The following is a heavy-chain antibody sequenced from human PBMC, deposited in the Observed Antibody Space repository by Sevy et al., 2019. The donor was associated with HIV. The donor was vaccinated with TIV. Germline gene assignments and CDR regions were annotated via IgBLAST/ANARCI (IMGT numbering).Heavy chain of an antibody. Sequence: ASVKVSCKASGYAFTGYYIHWVRQAPGQGLEWMGRINPISGGTDDSQKFQGRVTMTRDTSISTAYKDVSRLTSDDTAVYSCARAPTDFWTGGMAVWGQGTVVTVSS. CDR2: INPISGGT. CDR1: GYAFTGYY. V-gene: IGHV1-2*06. CDR3: ARAPTDFWTGGMAV. J-gene: IGHJ6*02. D-gene: IGHD3-3*01.